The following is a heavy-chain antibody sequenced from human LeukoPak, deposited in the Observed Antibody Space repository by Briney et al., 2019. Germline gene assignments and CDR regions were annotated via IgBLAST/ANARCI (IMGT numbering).Heavy chain of an antibody. CDR1: GGFISNYY. D-gene: IGHD6-6*01. J-gene: IGHJ5*02. Sequence: SETLSLTCNVSGGFISNYYWSWIRQPPGKGLEWIGYMYHTGHTMYNSSLKSRVTMSLDTSKNHFSLRLSSVTAADTAVYYCARRPYSSSPYNWFDPWGQGTLVTVSS. V-gene: IGHV4-59*12. CDR3: ARRPYSSSPYNWFDP. CDR2: MYHTGHT.